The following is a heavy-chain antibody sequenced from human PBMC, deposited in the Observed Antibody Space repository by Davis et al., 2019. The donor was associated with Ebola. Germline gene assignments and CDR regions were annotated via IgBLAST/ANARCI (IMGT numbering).Heavy chain of an antibody. CDR3: ARAVSPTADYYMDV. CDR2: INPKSGGT. D-gene: IGHD5/OR15-5a*01. V-gene: IGHV1-2*04. CDR1: GYTFIDYY. J-gene: IGHJ6*03. Sequence: AASVKVSCKASGYTFIDYYIHWVRQAPGQGLEWMGWINPKSGGTKCAQKFQDWITITRDTSITTAYVELSGLKSDDTAIYYCARAVSPTADYYMDVWGKGTAVTVSS.